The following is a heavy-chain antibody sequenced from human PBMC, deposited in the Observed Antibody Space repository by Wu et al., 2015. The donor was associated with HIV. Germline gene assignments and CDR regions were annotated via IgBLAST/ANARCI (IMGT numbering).Heavy chain of an antibody. J-gene: IGHJ3*01. CDR1: GGTFSSYA. V-gene: IGHV1-69*13. D-gene: IGHD2-15*01. CDR3: TRDSDIVVVGLLLPLVMIS. CDR2: IIPIFGTA. Sequence: QVQLVQSGAEVKKPGSSVKVSCKASGGTFSSYAISWVRQAPGQGLEWMGRIIPIFGTANYAQKFQGRVTITADESTSTAYMELSSLRSEDTAVYFCTRDSDIVVVGLLLPLVMISWGQGTKVTVSS.